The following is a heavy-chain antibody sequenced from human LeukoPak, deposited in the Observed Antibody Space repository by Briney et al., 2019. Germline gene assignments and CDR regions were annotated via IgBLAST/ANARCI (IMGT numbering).Heavy chain of an antibody. J-gene: IGHJ4*02. CDR1: GGSISSYY. V-gene: IGHV4-59*01. Sequence: SGTLSLTCTVSGGSISSYYWSWIRQPPGKGLEWIGYIYYSGSTNYNPSLKSRVTISVDTSKNQFSLKLSSVTAADTAVYYCARAWQDRYYDFWSGYYSFDYWGQGTLVTVSS. CDR3: ARAWQDRYYDFWSGYYSFDY. D-gene: IGHD3-3*01. CDR2: IYYSGST.